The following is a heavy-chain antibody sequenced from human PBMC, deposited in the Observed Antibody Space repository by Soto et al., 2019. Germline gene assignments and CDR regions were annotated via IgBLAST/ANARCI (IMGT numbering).Heavy chain of an antibody. V-gene: IGHV5-51*01. J-gene: IGHJ4*02. D-gene: IGHD3-22*01. CDR2: IYPGDSDT. CDR3: ARHTPHYYDSSGYIDY. Sequence: PGESRKISCKGSGYSFTRYWIGGVRQMPGKGLEWMGIIYPGDSDTRYSPSFQGQVTISADKSISTAYLQWSSLKASDTAMYYCARHTPHYYDSSGYIDYWGQGTLVTVSS. CDR1: GYSFTRYW.